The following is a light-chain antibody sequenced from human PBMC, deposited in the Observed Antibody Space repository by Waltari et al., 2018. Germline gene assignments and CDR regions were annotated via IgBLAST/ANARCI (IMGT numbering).Light chain of an antibody. V-gene: IGLV5-45*01. CDR3: MILYNNAVV. CDR1: RGINADTYK. Sequence: QAVVTQPASLSASPGASASLTCTLHRGINADTYKIYWYRQRPGSPPQFLLKFRSVSDNKRGSGVPSRFSGSKDTSANAGVLFISGLQSEDEADYYCMILYNNAVVFGGGTKLTVL. CDR2: FRSVSDN. J-gene: IGLJ3*02.